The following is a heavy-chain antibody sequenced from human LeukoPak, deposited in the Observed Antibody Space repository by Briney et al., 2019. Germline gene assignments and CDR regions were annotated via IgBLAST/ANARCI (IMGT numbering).Heavy chain of an antibody. J-gene: IGHJ4*02. CDR3: TTGTWIQLWLADY. CDR1: GFTFANAC. D-gene: IGHD5-18*01. Sequence: GGSLRLSCAASGFTFANACMSWVRLAPGKGLEWVGHIKSKTDGGTTDYAAPVKGRFTISRDDTKNTLYLQMNSLKTENTAVYYCTTGTWIQLWLADYWGQGTLVTVSS. CDR2: IKSKTDGGTT. V-gene: IGHV3-15*01.